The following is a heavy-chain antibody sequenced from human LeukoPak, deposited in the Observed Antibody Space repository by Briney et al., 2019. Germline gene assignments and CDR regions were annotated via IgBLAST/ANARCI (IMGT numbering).Heavy chain of an antibody. CDR2: IKQDGSEK. CDR1: GFTFSSYW. D-gene: IGHD3-22*01. V-gene: IGHV3-7*01. J-gene: IGHJ4*02. Sequence: GGSLRLSCAASGFTFSSYWMSWVRQAPGKGLEWVANIKQDGSEKYYVDSVKGRFTISRDNAKNSLYLQMNSLRAEDTAVYYCARTYYYDSSGYWGGFHFDYWGQGTLVTVSS. CDR3: ARTYYYDSSGYWGGFHFDY.